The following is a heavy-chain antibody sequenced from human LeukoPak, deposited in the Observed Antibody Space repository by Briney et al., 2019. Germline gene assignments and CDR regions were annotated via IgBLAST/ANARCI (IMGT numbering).Heavy chain of an antibody. CDR1: GGSINSGAYY. CDR2: IHNTGIT. Sequence: SETLSPTCTVSGGSINSGAYYWTWIRQHPGKGLEWIGSIHNTGITYRNSSLKSRITLSIDTSENQFSLKLSSVTAADTAVYYCAREGDYTGSGHPGYWGQGTLVIVSS. V-gene: IGHV4-31*03. J-gene: IGHJ4*02. D-gene: IGHD4-11*01. CDR3: AREGDYTGSGHPGY.